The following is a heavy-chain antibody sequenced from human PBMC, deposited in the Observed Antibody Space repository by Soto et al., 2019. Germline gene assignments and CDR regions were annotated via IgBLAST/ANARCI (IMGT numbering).Heavy chain of an antibody. CDR1: GYTFTSYY. CDR2: INPSGGST. V-gene: IGHV1-46*01. D-gene: IGHD7-27*01. J-gene: IGHJ3*02. CDR3: ASNPTADGAAGDARPKGVDAFDI. Sequence: ASVKVSCKASGYTFTSYYMHWVRQAPGQGLEWMGIINPSGGSTSYAQKFQGRVTMTRDTSTSTVYMELSSLRSEDTAVYCGASNPTADGAAGDARPKGVDAFDIWGQGTMVTVSS.